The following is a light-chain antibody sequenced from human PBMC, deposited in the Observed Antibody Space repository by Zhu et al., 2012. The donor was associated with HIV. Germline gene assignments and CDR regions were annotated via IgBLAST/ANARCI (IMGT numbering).Light chain of an antibody. CDR2: KTS. CDR1: QTTHNL. V-gene: IGKV1-5*03. J-gene: IGKJ1*01. Sequence: GDSVTITCRASQTTHNLVAWYQKKPGEAPKLLISKTSTLQSGVSSRFSGSGSGKEFTLTISSLQPDDFATYYCQDYPETFGQGTKVEIK. CDR3: QDYPET.